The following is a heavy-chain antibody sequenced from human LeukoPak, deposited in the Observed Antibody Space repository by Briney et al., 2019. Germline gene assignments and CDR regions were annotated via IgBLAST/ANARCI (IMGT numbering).Heavy chain of an antibody. CDR2: IKRDGSEK. J-gene: IGHJ4*02. CDR1: GFTFSTYW. Sequence: GGSLRLSCEPSGFTFSTYWMTWVRQAPGKGLEWVATIKRDGSEKSFVDSVKDRFTISRDNAKNSLYLQINSLRAEDTAVYYCARGARNLAYWGQGTLVTVSS. CDR3: ARGARNLAY. V-gene: IGHV3-7*01.